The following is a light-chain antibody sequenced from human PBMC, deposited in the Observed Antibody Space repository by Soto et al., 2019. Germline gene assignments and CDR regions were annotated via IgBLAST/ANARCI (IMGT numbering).Light chain of an antibody. V-gene: IGKV3-15*01. CDR1: QSVSSN. Sequence: EIVMPQSPATLSVSPGERATLSCRASQSVSSNLAWYQQKPGQAPRLLIYGASTRATGIPARFSGSGSGTEFTLTISSLQSEDFAVYYCQQYNNCPPITFGQGTRLEIK. CDR2: GAS. CDR3: QQYNNCPPIT. J-gene: IGKJ5*01.